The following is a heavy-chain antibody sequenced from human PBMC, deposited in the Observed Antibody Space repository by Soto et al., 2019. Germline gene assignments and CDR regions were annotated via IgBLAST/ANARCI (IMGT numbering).Heavy chain of an antibody. D-gene: IGHD2-15*01. V-gene: IGHV3-23*01. CDR2: ISANSGRT. J-gene: IGHJ4*02. Sequence: HPGGSLRLSCVASGFTFSSFAMSWIRQAPGKGLEWVSGISANSGRTDYADSVKGRFTISRDNSKNTLYLQMNSLRAEDTAVYYCSNQLGYCSGATCPFDYWGQGTLVTVSS. CDR3: SNQLGYCSGATCPFDY. CDR1: GFTFSSFA.